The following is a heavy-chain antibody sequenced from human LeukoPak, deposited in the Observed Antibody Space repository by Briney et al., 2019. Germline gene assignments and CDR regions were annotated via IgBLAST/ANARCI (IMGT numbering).Heavy chain of an antibody. D-gene: IGHD3-16*01. CDR2: IYSGDNT. J-gene: IGHJ4*02. Sequence: PGGSLRLSCAVSGFTVSNNYMSWVRQAPGKGLERVSVIYSGDNTYYVESVKGRFTISRDNSKNTLFLQMNRLRAEDTAVYYCAGRRVLDASFDYWGQGTLVTVSS. CDR3: AGRRVLDASFDY. V-gene: IGHV3-66*02. CDR1: GFTVSNNY.